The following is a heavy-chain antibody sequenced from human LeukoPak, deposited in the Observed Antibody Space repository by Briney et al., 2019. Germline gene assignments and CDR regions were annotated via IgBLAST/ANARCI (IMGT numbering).Heavy chain of an antibody. Sequence: SETLSLTCTVSGGSISSSSYYWGWIRQPPGKGLEWIGSIYYSGSTYYNPSLKSRVTISVDTSKNQFSLKLSSVTAADTAVYYCASGSWYEGPLDWFDPWGQGTLVTVSS. CDR2: IYYSGST. J-gene: IGHJ5*02. CDR3: ASGSWYEGPLDWFDP. CDR1: GGSISSSSYY. V-gene: IGHV4-39*07. D-gene: IGHD6-13*01.